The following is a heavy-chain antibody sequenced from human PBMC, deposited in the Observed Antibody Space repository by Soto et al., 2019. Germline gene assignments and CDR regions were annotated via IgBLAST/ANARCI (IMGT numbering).Heavy chain of an antibody. CDR1: GYTFTSYD. V-gene: IGHV1-3*01. CDR2: INAGNGNT. Sequence: ASVKVSCKASGYTFTSYDINWVRQATGQGLEWMGWINAGNGNTKYSQKFQGRVSITKDTSASTAYMELSSLTSEDTAVYYCASGDSSGYTALDIWGQGTMVTVSS. J-gene: IGHJ3*02. CDR3: ASGDSSGYTALDI. D-gene: IGHD3-22*01.